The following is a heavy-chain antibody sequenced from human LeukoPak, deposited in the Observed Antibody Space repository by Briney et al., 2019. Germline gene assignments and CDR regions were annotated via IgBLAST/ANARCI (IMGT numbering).Heavy chain of an antibody. J-gene: IGHJ4*02. Sequence: GGSLRLSCAASGFTFSSYSMTWVRQAPGKGLEWVSSISSSSSYIYYADSVKGRFTISRDNAKNSLFLQMNSLRAEDTAVYYCATYSGYDRIFDYWGQGTLVTVSS. D-gene: IGHD5-12*01. CDR1: GFTFSSYS. V-gene: IGHV3-21*01. CDR3: ATYSGYDRIFDY. CDR2: ISSSSSYI.